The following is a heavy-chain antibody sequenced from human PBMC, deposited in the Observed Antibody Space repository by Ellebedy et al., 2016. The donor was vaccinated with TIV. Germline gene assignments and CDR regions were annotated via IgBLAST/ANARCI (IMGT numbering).Heavy chain of an antibody. J-gene: IGHJ4*02. CDR1: GFSLSTYG. Sequence: GGSLRLSCTASGFSLSTYGVHWVRQAPGKGLEWVAGLLYDGTDEYYADSVKGRFTISRANSKNTLYLQMNSLRAEDTAVYYCAKDLGRWLQYFDYWGQGILVTVSS. CDR3: AKDLGRWLQYFDY. V-gene: IGHV3-30*18. CDR2: LLYDGTDE. D-gene: IGHD5-24*01.